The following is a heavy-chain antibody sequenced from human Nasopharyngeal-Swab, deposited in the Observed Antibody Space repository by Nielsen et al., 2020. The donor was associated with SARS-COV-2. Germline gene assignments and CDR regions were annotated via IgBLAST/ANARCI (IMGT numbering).Heavy chain of an antibody. Sequence: GESLKISCAASGFTFSSYGMHWVRQAPGKGLEWVAVIWYDGSNKYYADSVKGRFTISRDNSKNTLYLQMNSLRAEDTAVYYCARDHVSGAIFGVVIPYFDYWGQGTLVTVSS. CDR2: IWYDGSNK. CDR1: GFTFSSYG. J-gene: IGHJ4*02. CDR3: ARDHVSGAIFGVVIPYFDY. D-gene: IGHD3-3*01. V-gene: IGHV3-33*01.